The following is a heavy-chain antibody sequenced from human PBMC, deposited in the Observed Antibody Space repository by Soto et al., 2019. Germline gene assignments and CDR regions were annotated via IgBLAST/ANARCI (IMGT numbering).Heavy chain of an antibody. J-gene: IGHJ4*02. V-gene: IGHV2-70*03. CDR2: IDWDDDK. D-gene: IGHD3-16*01. CDR3: ARGAVMPDS. Sequence: GSGPTLVNPTQTLTLTCTFSGFSLSTTGMRVSWIRQPPGKALEWLARIDWDDDKFYTTSLKTRLTISKDTSKNQVVLTMNSLRAEDTAVYYCARGAVMPDSWGQGTLVTVSS. CDR1: GFSLSTTGMR.